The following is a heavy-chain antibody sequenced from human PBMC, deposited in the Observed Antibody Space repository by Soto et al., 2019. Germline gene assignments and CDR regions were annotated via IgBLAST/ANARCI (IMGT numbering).Heavy chain of an antibody. J-gene: IGHJ4*02. CDR2: IWYDGSNK. Sequence: GGSLRLSCAASGFTFSSYGMHWVRQAPGKGLEWVAVIWYDGSNKYYADSVKGRFTISRDNSKNTLYLQMNSLRAEDTAVYYCARDFEGIAVAGPDYWGQGTLVTVSS. V-gene: IGHV3-33*01. CDR1: GFTFSSYG. CDR3: ARDFEGIAVAGPDY. D-gene: IGHD6-19*01.